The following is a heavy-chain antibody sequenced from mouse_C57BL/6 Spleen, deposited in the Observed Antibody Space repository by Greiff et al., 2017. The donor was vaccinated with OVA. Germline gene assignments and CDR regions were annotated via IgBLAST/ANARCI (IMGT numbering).Heavy chain of an antibody. CDR2: IDPSDSDT. Sequence: QVQLQQPGAELVRPGSSVKLSCKASGYTFTSYWMHWVKQRPIQGLEWIGNIDPSDSDTHYNQKFKDKATLTVDKSSSTAYMQLSSLTSEDSAVYYCARRAVVEYFDVWGTGTTVTVSA. J-gene: IGHJ1*03. V-gene: IGHV1-52*01. CDR1: GYTFTSYW. CDR3: ARRAVVEYFDV. D-gene: IGHD1-1*01.